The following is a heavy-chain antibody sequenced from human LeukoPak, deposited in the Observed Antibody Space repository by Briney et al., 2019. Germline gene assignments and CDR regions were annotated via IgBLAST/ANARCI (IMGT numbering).Heavy chain of an antibody. J-gene: IGHJ4*02. CDR3: ARDSTYYYDSGSSGPHYFDN. D-gene: IGHD3-10*01. CDR2: IWYDGSKK. Sequence: GGSLRLSCAASGFTFSSYGMHWVRQAPGKGLEWVAVIWYDGSKKYYADSVKGRFTISRDNSKKMLYLQMNSLRAEDTAVYYCARDSTYYYDSGSSGPHYFDNWGQGTLVTVSS. V-gene: IGHV3-33*01. CDR1: GFTFSSYG.